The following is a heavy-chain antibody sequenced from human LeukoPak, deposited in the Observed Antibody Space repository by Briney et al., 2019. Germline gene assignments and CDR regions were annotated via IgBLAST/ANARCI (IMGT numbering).Heavy chain of an antibody. CDR3: ARHRGYYYDKEGYFDY. CDR2: IYYSGST. CDR1: GGSISSYY. D-gene: IGHD3-22*01. Sequence: PSETLSLTCTVSGGSISSYYWGWIRQPPGKGLEWIGSIYYSGSTYYNPSLKSRVTISVDTSKNQFSLKLSSVTAADTAVYYCARHRGYYYDKEGYFDYWGQGTLVTVSS. J-gene: IGHJ4*02. V-gene: IGHV4-39*01.